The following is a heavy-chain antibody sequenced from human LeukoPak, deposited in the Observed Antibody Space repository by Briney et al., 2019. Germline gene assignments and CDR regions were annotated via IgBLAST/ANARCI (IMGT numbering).Heavy chain of an antibody. CDR1: GFTFSSYA. V-gene: IGHV3-23*01. CDR3: AKDTPRGDYGDYPTDY. D-gene: IGHD4-17*01. J-gene: IGHJ4*02. Sequence: QTGGSLRLSCAASGFTFSSYAMSWVRQAPGKGLEWVSAISGSGGSTYYADSVKGRFTISRDNSKNTLYLQMNSLRAEDTAVYYCAKDTPRGDYGDYPTDYWGQGTLVTVSS. CDR2: ISGSGGST.